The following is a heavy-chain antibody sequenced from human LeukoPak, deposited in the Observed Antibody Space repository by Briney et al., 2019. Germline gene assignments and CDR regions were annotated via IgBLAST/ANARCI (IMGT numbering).Heavy chain of an antibody. V-gene: IGHV3-23*01. J-gene: IGHJ4*02. CDR1: GFTSRSYA. Sequence: GGSLRLSCAASGFTSRSYAMSWVRQAPGKGLGWVLAISGSGTSTYYADSVKGRFTISRDNSKNTLYLQMNSLRAEDTAVYYCEGTYYYDSSDDYWGQGTLVTVSS. CDR3: EGTYYYDSSDDY. CDR2: ISGSGTST. D-gene: IGHD3-22*01.